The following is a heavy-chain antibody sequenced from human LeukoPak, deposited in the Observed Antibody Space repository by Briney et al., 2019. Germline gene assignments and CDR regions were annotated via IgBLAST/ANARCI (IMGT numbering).Heavy chain of an antibody. D-gene: IGHD2-2*02. CDR1: GFTFSSYW. CDR2: IKQDGSEK. Sequence: GGSLRLSCAASGFTFSSYWMSWVRQAPGKGLEWVANIKQDGSEKYYVDSGKGRFTISRDNAKNSLYLQMNSLRAEDTAVYYCARDAIPYYYYYYMDVWGKGTTVTVSS. J-gene: IGHJ6*03. V-gene: IGHV3-7*01. CDR3: ARDAIPYYYYYYMDV.